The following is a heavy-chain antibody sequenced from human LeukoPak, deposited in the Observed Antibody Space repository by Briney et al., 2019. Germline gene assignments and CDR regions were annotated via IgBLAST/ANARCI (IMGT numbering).Heavy chain of an antibody. V-gene: IGHV3-23*01. CDR1: GFTFSSYA. CDR2: ITGSDGST. J-gene: IGHJ4*02. CDR3: AKQRGSGVAGTGGVES. Sequence: PGGSLRLSCAASGFTFSSYAMTWVRQAPGKGLEWVSVITGSDGSTYYADSVRGRFTITRDNPKNTLYLQMSSLRADDTAVYYCAKQRGSGVAGTGGVESWGQGTLVTVSS. D-gene: IGHD6-19*01.